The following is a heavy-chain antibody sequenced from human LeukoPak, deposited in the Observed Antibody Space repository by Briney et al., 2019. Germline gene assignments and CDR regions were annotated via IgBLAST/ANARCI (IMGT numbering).Heavy chain of an antibody. D-gene: IGHD5-24*01. CDR2: ISSSGNNA. CDR1: GFTFRGAA. Sequence: PGGSLRLSCAVSGFTFRGAAMTWVRQAPRKGLEWVSLISSSGNNAYYADSVKGRFTISRDNSKNTLSLQMNSLRVEDTAIYYCAKDIQLSTWGLGTRVTVSS. CDR3: AKDIQLST. V-gene: IGHV3-23*01. J-gene: IGHJ3*01.